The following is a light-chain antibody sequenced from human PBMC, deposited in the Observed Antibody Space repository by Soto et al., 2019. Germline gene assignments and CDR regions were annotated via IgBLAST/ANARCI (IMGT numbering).Light chain of an antibody. V-gene: IGLV2-23*01. Sequence: QSALTQRASVSGSPGQSITISCTGTNSDVGSHNFVSWYQQYPGKAPKLLIYEASKRPSGLSNRFSGSKSGNTASLTISGLQAEDEADYYCCSLTNGATWVFGGGTKLTVL. CDR3: CSLTNGATWV. CDR2: EAS. J-gene: IGLJ3*02. CDR1: NSDVGSHNF.